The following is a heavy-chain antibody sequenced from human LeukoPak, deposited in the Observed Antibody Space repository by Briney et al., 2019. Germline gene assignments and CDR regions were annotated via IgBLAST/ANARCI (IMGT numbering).Heavy chain of an antibody. CDR1: GFTVSSNY. CDR3: ARDGTSPL. J-gene: IGHJ4*02. V-gene: IGHV3-53*01. D-gene: IGHD1-14*01. CDR2: IYTGSYT. Sequence: PGGSLRLSCVASGFTVSSNYMSWVRQAPGKGLEWVSVIYTGSYTHYADSVKGRFTISRDISKNTVYLAMNSLRAEDTAVYYCARDGTSPLWGQGTLVTVSS.